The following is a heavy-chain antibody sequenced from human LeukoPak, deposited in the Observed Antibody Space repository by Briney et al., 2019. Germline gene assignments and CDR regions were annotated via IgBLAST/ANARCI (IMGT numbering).Heavy chain of an antibody. Sequence: SETLSLTCTVSGGSISSYYWSWIRQPAGKGQEWIGRIYTSGSTNYNPSLKSRVTMSVDTSKNQFSLKLSSVTAADTAVYYCARTVMAIAYYYMDVWGKGTTVTVSS. D-gene: IGHD2-8*01. CDR2: IYTSGST. CDR3: ARTVMAIAYYYMDV. CDR1: GGSISSYY. J-gene: IGHJ6*03. V-gene: IGHV4-4*07.